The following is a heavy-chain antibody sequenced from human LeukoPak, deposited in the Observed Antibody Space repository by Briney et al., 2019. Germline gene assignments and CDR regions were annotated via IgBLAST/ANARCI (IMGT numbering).Heavy chain of an antibody. J-gene: IGHJ3*02. CDR2: IIPIFGTA. D-gene: IGHD3-3*01. Sequence: SVKVSCKASGGTFSSYAISWVRQAPGQGLEWMGGIIPIFGTANYAQKFQGRVTITTDESTSTAYMELSSLRSEDTAVYYCARDILGNGYSNDAFDIWGQGTMVTVSS. CDR3: ARDILGNGYSNDAFDI. CDR1: GGTFSSYA. V-gene: IGHV1-69*05.